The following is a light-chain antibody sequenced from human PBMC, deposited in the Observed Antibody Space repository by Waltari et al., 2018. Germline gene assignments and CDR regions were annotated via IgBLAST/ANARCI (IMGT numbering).Light chain of an antibody. CDR2: VNSDGSH. CDR3: QTGGHGTWV. Sequence: QLVLTQSPSASASLGASVKLTCTLSSGHSSNVIAWLPQQPEKGPRYLMKVNSDGSHSKGDKIPDRFSGSSSGAEYYLTISSLQSEDEADYYCQTGGHGTWVFGGGTKLTVL. V-gene: IGLV4-69*01. CDR1: SGHSSNV. J-gene: IGLJ3*02.